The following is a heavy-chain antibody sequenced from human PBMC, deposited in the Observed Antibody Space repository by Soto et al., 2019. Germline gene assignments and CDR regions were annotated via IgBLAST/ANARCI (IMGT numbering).Heavy chain of an antibody. D-gene: IGHD3-3*01. J-gene: IGHJ4*02. V-gene: IGHV6-1*01. CDR2: TYYRSKWYN. CDR1: GDSVSSNSAA. CDR3: AGGITIFGVVRTYFDY. Sequence: PSQTLSLTCAISGDSVSSNSAAWNWIRQSPSRGLEWLGRTYYRSKWYNDYAVSVKSRITINPDTSKNQFSLQLNSVTPEDTAVYYCAGGITIFGVVRTYFDYWGQGTLVTVSS.